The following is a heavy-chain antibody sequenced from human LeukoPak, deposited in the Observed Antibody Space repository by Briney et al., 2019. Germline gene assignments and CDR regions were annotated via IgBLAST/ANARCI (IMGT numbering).Heavy chain of an antibody. V-gene: IGHV3-11*05. D-gene: IGHD3/OR15-3a*01. CDR1: GFTLSDSY. Sequence: GSLRLSCGASGFTLSDSYMSWIRQAPGKGLEWVSYILMSTNYTSYAASVKGRFTISRDNAKNSLYLQMNSLRAEDTALYYCAKEGGTRGTFDVWGQGTMVTVSS. J-gene: IGHJ3*01. CDR2: ILMSTNYT. CDR3: AKEGGTRGTFDV.